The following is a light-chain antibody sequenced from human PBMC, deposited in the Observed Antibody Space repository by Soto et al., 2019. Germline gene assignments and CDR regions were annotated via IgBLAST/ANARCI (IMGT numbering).Light chain of an antibody. Sequence: DIQMTQSPSTLSASVGDRVTITCRASQSISSWLAWYQQKPGKAPKLLIYDASSLESGVPSRFSGSGSGTEFNRTISSLQPDDFATYYCQQYNSYSRPFGQGTKVEIK. CDR2: DAS. CDR3: QQYNSYSRP. J-gene: IGKJ1*01. V-gene: IGKV1-5*01. CDR1: QSISSW.